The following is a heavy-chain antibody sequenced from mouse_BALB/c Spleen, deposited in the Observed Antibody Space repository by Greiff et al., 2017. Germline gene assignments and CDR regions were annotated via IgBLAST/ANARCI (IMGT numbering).Heavy chain of an antibody. J-gene: IGHJ1*01. CDR1: GFNIKDTY. Sequence: VQLQQSGAELVKPGASVKLSCTASGFNIKDTYMHWVKQRPEQGLEWIGRIDPANGNPKYDPKFQGKATITADTSSNTAYLQLSSLTSEDTAVYYCARSRYYGSSYVGYFDVWGAGTTVTVSS. CDR3: ARSRYYGSSYVGYFDV. D-gene: IGHD1-1*01. CDR2: IDPANGNP. V-gene: IGHV14-3*02.